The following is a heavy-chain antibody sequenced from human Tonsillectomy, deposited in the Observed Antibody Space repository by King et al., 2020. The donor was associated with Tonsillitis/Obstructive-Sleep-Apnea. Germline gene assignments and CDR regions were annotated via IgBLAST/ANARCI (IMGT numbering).Heavy chain of an antibody. CDR1: GGSLSGNY. J-gene: IGHJ4*02. D-gene: IGHD4-23*01. CDR2: INHSGST. CDR3: ARWVGGYGGKSFDY. Sequence: VQLQQWGAGLLKPSETLSLTCAVYGGSLSGNYWSWIRQPPGKGLEWIGEINHSGSTNNNPSLKSRVTISVETSKNQFSLKLTSVTAADTAVYYCARWVGGYGGKSFDYWGQGILVTVSS. V-gene: IGHV4-34*01.